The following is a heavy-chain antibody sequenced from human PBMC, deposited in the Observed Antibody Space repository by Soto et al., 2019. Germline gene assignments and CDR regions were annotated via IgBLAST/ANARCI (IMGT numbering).Heavy chain of an antibody. CDR2: IYYSGST. CDR1: GGFISRYY. Sequence: SETLSVTCTVSGGFISRYYWSWSRQPPGKGLEWIGYIYYSGSTNYNPSLKSRVTISVDTSKNQFSLKLSSVTAADTAVYYCARHGGSNWYYYYGMDVWGQGTTVTVS. J-gene: IGHJ6*02. V-gene: IGHV4-59*08. D-gene: IGHD6-13*01. CDR3: ARHGGSNWYYYYGMDV.